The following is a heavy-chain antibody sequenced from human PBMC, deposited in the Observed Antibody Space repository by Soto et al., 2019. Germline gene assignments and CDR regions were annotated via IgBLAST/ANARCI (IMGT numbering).Heavy chain of an antibody. V-gene: IGHV1-69*13. CDR2: IIPIFGTA. D-gene: IGHD2-2*01. Sequence: SVKVSCKASGGTFSSYAISWVRQAPGQGLEWMGGIIPIFGTANYAQRFQGRVTITADESTSTAYMELSSLRSEDTAVYYCVRGDIVLVPAEYYYYGMDVWGQGTTVTVSS. J-gene: IGHJ6*02. CDR3: VRGDIVLVPAEYYYYGMDV. CDR1: GGTFSSYA.